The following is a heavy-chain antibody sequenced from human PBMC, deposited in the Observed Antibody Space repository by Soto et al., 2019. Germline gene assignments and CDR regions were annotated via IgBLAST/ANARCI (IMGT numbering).Heavy chain of an antibody. CDR1: GFTFRTYT. CDR2: IRGFSPYT. D-gene: IGHD2-15*01. Sequence: EVQLVESGGGLVKPGGSLRLSCVASGFTFRTYTMNWVRQAPGKGLEWVSGIRGFSPYTFYAESVKGRFTISRDNAKNSLYLQMNSLGVEDTAVYYCARDRGYDAHDHYYNAMDVWGQGTTVTVSS. V-gene: IGHV3-21*01. J-gene: IGHJ6*02. CDR3: ARDRGYDAHDHYYNAMDV.